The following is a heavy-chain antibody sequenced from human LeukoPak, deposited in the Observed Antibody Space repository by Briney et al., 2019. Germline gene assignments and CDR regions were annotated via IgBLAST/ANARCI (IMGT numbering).Heavy chain of an antibody. CDR2: IYYSGST. V-gene: IGHV4-59*12. CDR3: ARDQFRVGAVGVDY. D-gene: IGHD1-26*01. CDR1: GGSISSYY. Sequence: SETLSLTCTVSGGSISSYYWSWIRQPPGKGLEWIGYIYYSGSTNYNPSLKSRVTISVDTSKNQFSLKLSSVTAADTAVYYCARDQFRVGAVGVDYWGQGTLVTVSS. J-gene: IGHJ4*02.